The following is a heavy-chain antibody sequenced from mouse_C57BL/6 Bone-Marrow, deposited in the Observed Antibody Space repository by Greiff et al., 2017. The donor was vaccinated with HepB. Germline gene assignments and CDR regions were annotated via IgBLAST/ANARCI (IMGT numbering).Heavy chain of an antibody. CDR1: GYTFTSYW. Sequence: QVQLQQPGPELVKPGASVKLSCKASGYTFTSYWMHWVKQRPGQGLEWIGNINPSNGGTNYNEKFKSKATLTVDKSSSTAYMQLSSLTSEDSAVYYCARSAYGSSYDWYFDVWGTGTTVTVSS. CDR3: ARSAYGSSYDWYFDV. J-gene: IGHJ1*03. D-gene: IGHD1-1*01. V-gene: IGHV1-53*01. CDR2: INPSNGGT.